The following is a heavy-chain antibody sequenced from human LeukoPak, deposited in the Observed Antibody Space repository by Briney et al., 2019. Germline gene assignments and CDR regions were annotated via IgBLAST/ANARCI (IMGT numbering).Heavy chain of an antibody. J-gene: IGHJ3*02. CDR1: GGSISSSSYY. CDR3: ARVRVEGGDAFDI. Sequence: PSETLSLTCTVSGGSISSSSYYWGWIRQPPGKGLEWIGSIYYSGSTYYNPSLKSRVTISVDTSKNQFSLKLSSVTAADTAVYYCARVRVEGGDAFDIWGQGTMVTVSS. D-gene: IGHD3-16*01. CDR2: IYYSGST. V-gene: IGHV4-39*01.